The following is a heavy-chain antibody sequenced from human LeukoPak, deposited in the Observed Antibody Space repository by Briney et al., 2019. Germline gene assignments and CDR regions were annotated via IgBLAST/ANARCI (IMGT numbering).Heavy chain of an antibody. J-gene: IGHJ6*03. D-gene: IGHD1-26*01. CDR2: IIPIFGTA. Sequence: GASVKVSCKASGGTLSSYAISWVRQAPGQGLEWMGGIIPIFGTANYAQKFQGRVTITADESTSTAYMELSSLRSEDTAVYYCAREGSGSYYYYYYMDVWGKGTTVTISS. V-gene: IGHV1-69*13. CDR1: GGTLSSYA. CDR3: AREGSGSYYYYYYMDV.